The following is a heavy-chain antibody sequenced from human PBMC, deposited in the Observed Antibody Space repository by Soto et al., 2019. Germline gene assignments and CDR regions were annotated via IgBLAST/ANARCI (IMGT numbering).Heavy chain of an antibody. V-gene: IGHV4-4*07. CDR1: GDSMSTFY. J-gene: IGHJ4*03. Sequence: KSSETLSLTCTVSGDSMSTFYWNWIRQSAEKGLEWIRRISATGTTTYIPALKSRITLSLDTSNNEFFMHLKFVVAADTAVYFCARDQYGAADFRGPGTLVTVSS. D-gene: IGHD3-10*01. CDR2: ISATGTT. CDR3: ARDQYGAADF.